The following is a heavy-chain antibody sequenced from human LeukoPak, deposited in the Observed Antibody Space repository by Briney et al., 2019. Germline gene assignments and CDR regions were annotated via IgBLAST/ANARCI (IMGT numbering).Heavy chain of an antibody. CDR1: GFTFSAYH. J-gene: IGHJ4*02. CDR3: GRVWQDYSGVDY. V-gene: IGHV3-48*02. D-gene: IGHD2-21*01. Sequence: GGSLRLSCAASGFTFSAYHINWVRQAPGKGLEWISYISTTGTTIHYADSVKGRFAISRDNAKSSLYLQMNSLRDEDTAVYYCGRVWQDYSGVDYWGQGPLVTVSS. CDR2: ISTTGTTI.